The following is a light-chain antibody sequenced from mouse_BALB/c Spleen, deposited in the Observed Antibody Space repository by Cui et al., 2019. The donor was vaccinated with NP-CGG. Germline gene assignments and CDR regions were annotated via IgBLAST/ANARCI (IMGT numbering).Light chain of an antibody. CDR3: ALWYSNHWV. J-gene: IGLJ1*01. V-gene: IGLV1*01. CDR2: GTN. CDR1: TGAVTTSNY. Sequence: AAVTQESAVTTSPGETVTLTCRSSTGAVTTSNYANWVQEKPDHLFTGLIGGTNNRAPGVPARFSGSLIGDKAALTITGAQTEDEAIYFCALWYSNHWVFGGGTKLTVL.